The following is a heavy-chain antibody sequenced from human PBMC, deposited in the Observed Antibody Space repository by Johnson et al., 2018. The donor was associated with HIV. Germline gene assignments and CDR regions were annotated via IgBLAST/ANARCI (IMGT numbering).Heavy chain of an antibody. Sequence: VQLVESGGDLVQPGGSLRLSCTASGFTVSANYMSWVRQAPGKGLEWVSVIYSGGSTYYADSVKGRFTISRDNSKNTLYLQMNSLRAEDTAVYYCARVSSSRIAVAGLPFDIWGQGTMVTVSS. CDR2: IYSGGST. V-gene: IGHV3-66*02. CDR3: ARVSSSRIAVAGLPFDI. CDR1: GFTVSANY. J-gene: IGHJ3*02. D-gene: IGHD6-19*01.